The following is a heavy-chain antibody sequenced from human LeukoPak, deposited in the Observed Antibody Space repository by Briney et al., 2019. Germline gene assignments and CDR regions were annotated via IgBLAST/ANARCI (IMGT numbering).Heavy chain of an antibody. D-gene: IGHD2-2*01. CDR1: GYTFIDYY. CDR3: VRLKKLMPKFES. V-gene: IGHV1-2*02. CDR2: INPNSGAT. J-gene: IGHJ4*02. Sequence: ASVNVSCKSSGYTFIDYYIHWVRQAPGQGLEWMGWINPNSGATKYAQKFQGRVSMTRDTSINTAYMDLTTLRSDETAIFYCVRLKKLMPKFESWGQGTLVTV.